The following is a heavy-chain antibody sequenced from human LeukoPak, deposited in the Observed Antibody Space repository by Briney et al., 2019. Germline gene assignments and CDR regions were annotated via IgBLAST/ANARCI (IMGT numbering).Heavy chain of an antibody. D-gene: IGHD3-10*01. Sequence: SQTLSLTCTVSGGSISSGGYCWSWIRQHPGKGLEWIGYIYCSGSTYYNPSLKSRVTISVDTSKNQFSLKLSSVTAADTAVYYCARGPSRSGVPDYWGQGTLVTVSS. V-gene: IGHV4-31*03. CDR3: ARGPSRSGVPDY. CDR1: GGSISSGGYC. CDR2: IYCSGST. J-gene: IGHJ4*02.